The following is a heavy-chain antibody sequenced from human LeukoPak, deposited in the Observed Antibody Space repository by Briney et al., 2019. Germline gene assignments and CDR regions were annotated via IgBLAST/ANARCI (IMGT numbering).Heavy chain of an antibody. J-gene: IGHJ3*02. D-gene: IGHD3-3*01. CDR3: ARLNDFWSGCHAFDI. Sequence: PSETLSLTCTVSGDSISGRTYYWSWIRQPAGKGLEWIGHLYTDGSTNYSPSLKSRVTISADTSKNQFSLELSSVTAADTAVYYCARLNDFWSGCHAFDIWGRGTMVTVSS. V-gene: IGHV4-61*09. CDR2: LYTDGST. CDR1: GDSISGRTYY.